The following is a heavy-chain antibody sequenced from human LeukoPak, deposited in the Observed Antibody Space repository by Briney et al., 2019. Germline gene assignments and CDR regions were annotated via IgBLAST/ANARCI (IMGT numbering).Heavy chain of an antibody. J-gene: IGHJ6*03. CDR1: GYTFTIYG. CDR2: ISAYNGNT. Sequence: ASVKVSCRASGYTFTIYGISWVRQAPGQGLGWMGWISAYNGNTNYAQKLQGRVTMTTDTSTSTAYMELRSLRSDDTAVYYCARGQAPYYYDSSGYYYYMDVWGRGNTVTISS. D-gene: IGHD3-22*01. V-gene: IGHV1-18*01. CDR3: ARGQAPYYYDSSGYYYYMDV.